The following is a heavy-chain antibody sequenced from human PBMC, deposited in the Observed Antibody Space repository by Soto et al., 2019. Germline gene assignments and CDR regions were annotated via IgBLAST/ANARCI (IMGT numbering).Heavy chain of an antibody. CDR2: VYHSGST. CDR1: GGSITSYY. J-gene: IGHJ4*02. Sequence: SETLSLTCTVSGGSITSYYWSWIRQPPGKGLEWIGYVYHSGSTNYNPSLKSRVTISIDTSKNQFSLKLSSVTATDTAVYYCARHSGYSYGHFDYWGQGTLVTVSS. D-gene: IGHD5-18*01. CDR3: ARHSGYSYGHFDY. V-gene: IGHV4-59*08.